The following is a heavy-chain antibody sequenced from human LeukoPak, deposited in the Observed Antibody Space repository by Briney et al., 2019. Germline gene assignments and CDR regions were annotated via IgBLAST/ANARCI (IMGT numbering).Heavy chain of an antibody. CDR2: ISAYNGNT. D-gene: IGHD3-22*01. CDR1: GYTFTSYG. CDR3: ARDRPYYDSSGYYYNPFDY. J-gene: IGHJ4*02. Sequence: PGASVKVSCKASGYTFTSYGISWVRQAPGQGLEWMGWISAYNGNTNYAQKPQGRVTMTTDTSTSTAYMELRSLRSDDTAVYYCARDRPYYDSSGYYYNPFDYWGQGTLVTVSS. V-gene: IGHV1-18*01.